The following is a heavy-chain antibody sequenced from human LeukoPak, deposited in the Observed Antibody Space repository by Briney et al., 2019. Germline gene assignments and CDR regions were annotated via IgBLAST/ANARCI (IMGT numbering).Heavy chain of an antibody. CDR2: ISYDGSNK. V-gene: IGHV3-30*03. CDR1: GFTFSSYG. CDR3: ATSGATIHYYYYGMDV. J-gene: IGHJ6*02. D-gene: IGHD1-26*01. Sequence: GRSLRLSCAASGFTFSSYGMHWVRQAPGKGLEWVAVISYDGSNKYYADSVKGRFTISRDNSKNTLYLQMNSLRAEDTAVYYCATSGATIHYYYYGMDVWGQGTTVTVSS.